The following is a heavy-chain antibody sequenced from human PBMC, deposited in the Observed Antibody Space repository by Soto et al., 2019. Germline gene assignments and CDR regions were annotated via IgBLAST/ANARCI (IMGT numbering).Heavy chain of an antibody. J-gene: IGHJ6*02. V-gene: IGHV4-34*01. CDR1: GGSFSGYY. CDR2: INHRGSI. Sequence: QVQLQQWGAGLLKPSETLSLNCAVYGGSFSGYYWSSIRQPPGKGLEWIGEINHRGSINYNPSLKSRVTMSVDTSNNQFSLKLNSVTAADTAVFYCASGSRMRIPAASGRDYYYHGLDVWGQGTAVTVSS. D-gene: IGHD2-15*01. CDR3: ASGSRMRIPAASGRDYYYHGLDV.